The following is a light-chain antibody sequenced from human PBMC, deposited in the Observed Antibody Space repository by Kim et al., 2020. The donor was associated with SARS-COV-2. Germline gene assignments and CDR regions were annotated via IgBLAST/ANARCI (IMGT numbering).Light chain of an antibody. V-gene: IGKV1-39*01. CDR2: AAS. Sequence: DLQMTQSPSSLSASVGDRVTITCRASQSISSYLNWYQQKPGKAPKLLIYAASSLQSGVPSRFSGSGSGTDFTLTISSPQPEDFATYYCQQSYSTPYTFGQGTKLEI. CDR3: QQSYSTPYT. CDR1: QSISSY. J-gene: IGKJ2*01.